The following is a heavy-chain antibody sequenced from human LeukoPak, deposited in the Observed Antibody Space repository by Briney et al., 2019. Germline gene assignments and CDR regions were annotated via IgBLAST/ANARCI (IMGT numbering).Heavy chain of an antibody. J-gene: IGHJ4*02. D-gene: IGHD2-2*02. V-gene: IGHV1-2*04. CDR2: INPNSGGT. CDR3: ARSGYLHCGSTSCYTPTFDY. CDR1: GYTFTVYY. Sequence: ASVKVSCKASGYTFTVYYMHWVRQAPGQGLEWMGWINPNSGGTNYAQKFQGWVTMTRDTSISTAYMELSRLRSDDTGVYYCARSGYLHCGSTSCYTPTFDYWGQGTLVTVSS.